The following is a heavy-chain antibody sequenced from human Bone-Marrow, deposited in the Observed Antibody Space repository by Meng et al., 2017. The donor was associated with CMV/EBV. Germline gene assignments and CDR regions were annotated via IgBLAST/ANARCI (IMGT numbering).Heavy chain of an antibody. D-gene: IGHD1-26*01. J-gene: IGHJ4*02. CDR3: ARDSWDLPELFDY. V-gene: IGHV3-30*02. CDR2: IRYDGSNK. Sequence: GGSLRLSCAASGFTFSSYGMHWVRQAPGKGLEWVAFIRYDGSNKYYADSVKGRFTISRDNSKNTLYLQMNTLTTEDTAVYYCARDSWDLPELFDYWGQGTLVTVSS. CDR1: GFTFSSYG.